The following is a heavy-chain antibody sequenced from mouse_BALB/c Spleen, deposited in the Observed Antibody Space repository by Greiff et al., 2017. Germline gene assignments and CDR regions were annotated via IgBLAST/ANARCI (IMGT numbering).Heavy chain of an antibody. Sequence: EVKLVESGGGLVKPGGSLKLSCAASGFTFSDYYMYWVRQTPEKRLEWVATISDGGSYTYYPDSVKGRFTISRDNAKNNLYLQMSSLKSEDTAMYYCASSTMDWYFDVWGAGTTVTVSS. D-gene: IGHD2-1*01. CDR1: GFTFSDYY. CDR2: ISDGGSYT. V-gene: IGHV5-4*02. J-gene: IGHJ1*01. CDR3: ASSTMDWYFDV.